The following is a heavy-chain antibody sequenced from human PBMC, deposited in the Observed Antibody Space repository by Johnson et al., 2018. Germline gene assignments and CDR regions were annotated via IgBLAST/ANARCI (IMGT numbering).Heavy chain of an antibody. CDR3: ATNTAVGGSYHYYHYFMDV. D-gene: IGHD6-19*01. CDR2: SNAVTGDT. J-gene: IGHJ6*03. V-gene: IGHV1-3*02. Sequence: QVQLVESGTEVKKPGASVKISCRASRFSLDIYAIQWVRQAPGQRLEWMGCSNAVTGDTLYLEKFRGRVPITRETSANTVYMALTSLTIDDMGVYYCATNTAVGGSYHYYHYFMDVWGTGTTGTVSS. CDR1: RFSLDIYA.